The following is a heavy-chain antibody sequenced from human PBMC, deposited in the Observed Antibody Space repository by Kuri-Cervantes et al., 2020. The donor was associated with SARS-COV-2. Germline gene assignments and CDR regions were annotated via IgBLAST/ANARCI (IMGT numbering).Heavy chain of an antibody. D-gene: IGHD3-3*01. J-gene: IGHJ4*02. CDR2: IRYDGHSE. V-gene: IGHV3-30*02. CDR1: GVTFGNYG. Sequence: GGSLRLSCAPSGVTFGNYGMHWVRLAPGKGLEWMAFIRYDGHSEDYADSVKGRFTVSRDNSKNTLYLQMNSLTTEDTAVYYCAKSNPHSDYYFDYWGQGTLVTVSS. CDR3: AKSNPHSDYYFDY.